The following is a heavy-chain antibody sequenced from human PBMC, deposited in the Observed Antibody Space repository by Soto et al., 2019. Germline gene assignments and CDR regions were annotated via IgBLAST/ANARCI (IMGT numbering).Heavy chain of an antibody. J-gene: IGHJ3*02. Sequence: EVQLVESGGGLVQPGGSLRLSCAASGFTFSSYWMSWVRQAPGKGLEWVANIKQDGSEKYYVDSVKGRFTISRDNAKNLLYLQMNSLSAEDTAVYYCARDRRKWFGELSSAFDIWGQGTMVTVSS. CDR1: GFTFSSYW. D-gene: IGHD3-10*01. CDR3: ARDRRKWFGELSSAFDI. CDR2: IKQDGSEK. V-gene: IGHV3-7*01.